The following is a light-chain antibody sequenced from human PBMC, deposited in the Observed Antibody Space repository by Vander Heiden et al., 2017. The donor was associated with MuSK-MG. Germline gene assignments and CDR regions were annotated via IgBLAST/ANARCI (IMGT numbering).Light chain of an antibody. J-gene: IGKJ2*01. Sequence: EIVMTQSPATLSVSPGERATITCRASDRVNDNLAWYQQKPGQAPRLLINDASSRATSIPPGFSTSRSGAEFTLTISSLQSEDFAVYYCQQYSNWPPNTFGQGTKVEIK. CDR1: DRVNDN. V-gene: IGKV3-15*01. CDR3: QQYSNWPPNT. CDR2: DAS.